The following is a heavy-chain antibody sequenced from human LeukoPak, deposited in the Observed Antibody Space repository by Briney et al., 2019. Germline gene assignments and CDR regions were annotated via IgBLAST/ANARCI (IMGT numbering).Heavy chain of an antibody. J-gene: IGHJ6*03. D-gene: IGHD6-19*01. CDR3: ARDAQWLVPEGYFYYMDV. V-gene: IGHV3-21*01. Sequence: GGSLRLSCAGSGFTFSRYSMNWFRQAPGKGLERVSSISSRSTNIFYADSVKGRFTISRDNAKNSLNLQMNSLGAEDTAVYYCARDAQWLVPEGYFYYMDVWGKGTTVTVSS. CDR2: ISSRSTNI. CDR1: GFTFSRYS.